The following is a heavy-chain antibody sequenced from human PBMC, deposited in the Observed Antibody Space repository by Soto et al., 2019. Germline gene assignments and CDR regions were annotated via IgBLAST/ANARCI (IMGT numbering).Heavy chain of an antibody. CDR1: GFTFSSYS. J-gene: IGHJ4*02. V-gene: IGHV3-21*01. Sequence: EVQLVESGGGLVKPGGSVRLSCAASGFTFSSYSMNWVRQAPGKGLEWVSSISSSSSYIYYADSVKGRFTISRDNAKNSLYLQMNSLRAEDTAVYYCARARGSGSYYFDYWGQGTLVTVSS. CDR3: ARARGSGSYYFDY. CDR2: ISSSSSYI. D-gene: IGHD3-10*01.